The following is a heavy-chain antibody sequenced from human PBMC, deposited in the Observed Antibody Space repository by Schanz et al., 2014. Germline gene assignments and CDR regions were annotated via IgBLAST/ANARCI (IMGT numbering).Heavy chain of an antibody. CDR2: IIPILGIA. J-gene: IGHJ4*02. CDR1: GYTFTSHG. CDR3: ARDGVDAAAGGNY. V-gene: IGHV1-69*04. D-gene: IGHD6-13*01. Sequence: QVQLVQSGAEVKKPGASVKVSCKASGYTFTSHGISWVRQAPGQGLEWMGRIIPILGIANYAQNFQGRVTMTRDTSTSTVYMELSSLRSEDTAVYYCARDGVDAAAGGNYWGQGTLVTVSS.